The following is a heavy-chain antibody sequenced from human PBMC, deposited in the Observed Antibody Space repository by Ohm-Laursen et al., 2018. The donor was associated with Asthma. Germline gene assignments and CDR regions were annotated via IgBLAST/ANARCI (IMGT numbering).Heavy chain of an antibody. D-gene: IGHD2-21*02. CDR1: GFTFSSYA. CDR2: ISGSGGST. Sequence: SLRLSCSASGFTFSSYAMSWVRQAPGKGLEWVSAISGSGGSTYYADSVKGRFTISRDNSKNTLYLQMNSLRAEDTAVYYCAKDSFGHIVVVTALPLGDYWGQGTLVTVSS. J-gene: IGHJ4*02. V-gene: IGHV3-23*01. CDR3: AKDSFGHIVVVTALPLGDY.